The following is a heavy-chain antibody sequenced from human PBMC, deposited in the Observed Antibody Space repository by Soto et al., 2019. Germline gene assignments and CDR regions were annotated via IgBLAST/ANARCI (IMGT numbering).Heavy chain of an antibody. V-gene: IGHV3-15*01. CDR3: TTQYYYDSSGYYCDY. Sequence: RLSCAASGFTFSNAWMSWVRQAPGKGLEWVGRIKSKTDGGTTDYAAPVKGRFTISRDDSKNTLYLQMNSLKTEDTAVYYCTTQYYYDSSGYYCDYWGQGTLVTVSS. CDR1: GFTFSNAW. J-gene: IGHJ4*02. D-gene: IGHD3-22*01. CDR2: IKSKTDGGTT.